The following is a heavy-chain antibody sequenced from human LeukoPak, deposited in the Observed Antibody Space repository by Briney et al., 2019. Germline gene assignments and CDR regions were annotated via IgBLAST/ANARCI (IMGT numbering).Heavy chain of an antibody. Sequence: PGGSLRLSCAASGFTFSDYYMSWVRQAPGKGPEWVSYISSVGDAMVYADSVKGRFTISRDNAKNSLYLQMNSLRVEDTAVYYCANHFACGSTSCPPFDSWGQGTLVTVSS. CDR3: ANHFACGSTSCPPFDS. CDR1: GFTFSDYY. CDR2: ISSVGDAM. J-gene: IGHJ4*02. V-gene: IGHV3-11*04. D-gene: IGHD2-2*01.